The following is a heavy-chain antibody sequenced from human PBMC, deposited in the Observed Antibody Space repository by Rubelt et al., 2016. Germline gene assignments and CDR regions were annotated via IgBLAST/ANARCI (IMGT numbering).Heavy chain of an antibody. J-gene: IGHJ6*02. CDR2: IYPGDSDT. V-gene: IGHV5-51*01. Sequence: KRGESLKISCKGSGYSFTSYWIGWVRQMPGKGLEWMGIIYPGDSDTRYSPSFQGQVTISADKSISTAYLQGSSLKASDTAMYYCARRPRGGSSVMYYYDGMDVWGQGTTVTVSS. CDR3: ARRPRGGSSVMYYYDGMDV. D-gene: IGHD6-6*01. CDR1: GYSFTSYW.